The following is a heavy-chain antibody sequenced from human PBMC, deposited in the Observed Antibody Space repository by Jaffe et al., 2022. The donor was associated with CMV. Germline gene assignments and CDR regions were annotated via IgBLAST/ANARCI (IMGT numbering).Heavy chain of an antibody. CDR2: IFYTGNT. D-gene: IGHD3-10*01. J-gene: IGHJ4*02. CDR1: GGSISHYY. CDR3: ARHQNTNWFGIYDY. V-gene: IGHV4-59*08. Sequence: QVQLQESGPGLVKPSETLSLICSVSGGSISHYYWSWIRQSPEKGLEWIGFIFYTGNTNYNPSLKSRITMSVDTSKNQFSLKVRSVTAADTAVYYCARHQNTNWFGIYDYWGQGMLVTVSS.